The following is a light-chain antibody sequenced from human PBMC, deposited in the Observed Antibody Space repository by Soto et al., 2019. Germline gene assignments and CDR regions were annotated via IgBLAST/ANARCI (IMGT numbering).Light chain of an antibody. Sequence: DIVLTQTPLSLPVTPGAPASISCRSSQSLCASDDGTTYLDWYLQKPGQAQQLLIYTLYYRASGVHDRFSGTGSETDFTLTIRGLQSEDSAVYFCKQYNNWPFSFGQGTRLEIK. CDR3: KQYNNWPFS. J-gene: IGKJ5*01. CDR2: TLY. V-gene: IGKV2-40*01. CDR1: QSLCASDDGTTY.